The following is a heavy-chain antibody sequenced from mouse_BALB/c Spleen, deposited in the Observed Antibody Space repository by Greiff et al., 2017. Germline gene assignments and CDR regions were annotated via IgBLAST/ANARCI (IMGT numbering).Heavy chain of an antibody. CDR1: GFTFSSYY. V-gene: IGHV5-6-2*01. CDR2: INSNGGST. CDR3: ARHLDGYYRAAGFPFAY. D-gene: IGHD2-3*01. J-gene: IGHJ3*01. Sequence: EVNVVESGGGLVKLGGSLKLSCAASGFTFSSYYMSWVRQTPEKRLELVAAINSNGGSTYYPDTVKGRFTISRDNAKNTLYLQMSSLKSEDTALYYCARHLDGYYRAAGFPFAYWGQGTLVTVSA.